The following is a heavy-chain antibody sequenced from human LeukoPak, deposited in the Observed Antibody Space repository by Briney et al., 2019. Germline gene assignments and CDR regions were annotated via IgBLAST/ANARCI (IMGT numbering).Heavy chain of an antibody. CDR1: GFTFSSYA. J-gene: IGHJ6*03. V-gene: IGHV3-30*04. CDR3: AREGQRYYYYMDV. Sequence: GGSLRLSCAASGFTFSSYAMHWVRQAPGKGLEWVAVISYDGSNKYYADSVKGRFTISRDNSKNTLYLQMNSLRAEDTAVYYCAREGQRYYYYMDVWGKGTTVTVSS. CDR2: ISYDGSNK.